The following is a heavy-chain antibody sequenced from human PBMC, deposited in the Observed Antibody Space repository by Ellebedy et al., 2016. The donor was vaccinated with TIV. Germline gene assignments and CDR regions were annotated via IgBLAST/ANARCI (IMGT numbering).Heavy chain of an antibody. D-gene: IGHD2-2*03. Sequence: PGGSLRLSCAASGFTFSSYSMHWVRQAPGKGLEYVSAITGDGGSTYYANSVKGRFTISRDNSKNTLYLQMGSLRTEDTAVYYCARVGAGYDYWGQGTLVTVSS. J-gene: IGHJ4*02. CDR2: ITGDGGST. CDR3: ARVGAGYDY. V-gene: IGHV3-64*01. CDR1: GFTFSSYS.